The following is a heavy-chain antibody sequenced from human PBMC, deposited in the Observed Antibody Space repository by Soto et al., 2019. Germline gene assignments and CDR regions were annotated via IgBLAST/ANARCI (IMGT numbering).Heavy chain of an antibody. D-gene: IGHD3-10*01. V-gene: IGHV1-69*02. CDR3: ATRYGSGRTHFDS. CDR2: VNPIVGMS. CDR1: GGTFNSYT. Sequence: QVQLVQSGAEVKKPGSSVKVSCTASGGTFNSYTINWVRQAPGRGLEWVGRVNPIVGMSNSALKFQGRVTSTADNSTSTAFMSLTSLKSADTAVYYCATRYGSGRTHFDSWGQGTLVTVSS. J-gene: IGHJ5*01.